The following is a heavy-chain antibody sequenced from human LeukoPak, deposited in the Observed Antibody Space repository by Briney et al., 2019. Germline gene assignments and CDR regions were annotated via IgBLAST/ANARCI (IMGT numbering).Heavy chain of an antibody. CDR2: INHSGST. V-gene: IGHV4-34*01. Sequence: KASETLSLTCVVYGGSFSGYYWTWIRKPPGKGLEWIGEINHSGSTNQNPSLKSRVTISVDTSKNQFSLKVSSVTAADTAVYYCARGPTTDYDVLTGYYYFDYWGQGTLVTVSS. CDR3: ARGPTTDYDVLTGYYYFDY. J-gene: IGHJ4*02. CDR1: GGSFSGYY. D-gene: IGHD3-9*01.